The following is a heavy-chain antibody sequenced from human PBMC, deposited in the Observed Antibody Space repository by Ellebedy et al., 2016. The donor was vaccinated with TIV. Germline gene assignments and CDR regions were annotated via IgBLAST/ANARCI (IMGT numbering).Heavy chain of an antibody. CDR3: AREVWYPAS. D-gene: IGHD6-13*01. CDR1: GFTFSTYW. CDR2: INTDGSST. J-gene: IGHJ4*02. Sequence: GESLKISCVASGFTFSTYWVHWVRQAPGEGLMGVSRINTDGSSTGYADSVKGRFTISRDNAKNTLYLQMNGLRAEDTAVYYCAREVWYPASWGQGTLVAVSS. V-gene: IGHV3-74*01.